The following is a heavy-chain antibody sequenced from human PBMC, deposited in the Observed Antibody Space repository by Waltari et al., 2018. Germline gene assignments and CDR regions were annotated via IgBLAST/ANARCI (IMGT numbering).Heavy chain of an antibody. CDR1: GYSISSGYY. D-gene: IGHD2-2*01. CDR3: AREEVVVPAAID. V-gene: IGHV4-38-2*02. J-gene: IGHJ4*02. Sequence: QVQLQESGPGLVKPSETLSLTCTVSGYSISSGYYWGWIRQPPGKGLEWIGSIYHSGSTYYHPSLKSRVTISVDTSKNQFSLKLSSVTAADTAVYYCAREEVVVPAAIDWGQGTLVTVSS. CDR2: IYHSGST.